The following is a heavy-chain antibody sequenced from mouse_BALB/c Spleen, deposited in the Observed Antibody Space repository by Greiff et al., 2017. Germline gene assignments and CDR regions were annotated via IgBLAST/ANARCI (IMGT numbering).Heavy chain of an antibody. J-gene: IGHJ2*01. Sequence: VKLVESGPGLVAPSQSLSITCTVSGFSLTSYGVHWVRQPPGKGLEWLGVIWAGGSTNYNSALMSRLSISKDNSKSQVFLKMNSLQTDDTAMYYCARDGSYYYGSSHFDYWGQGTTLTVSS. V-gene: IGHV2-9*02. D-gene: IGHD1-1*01. CDR3: ARDGSYYYGSSHFDY. CDR1: GFSLTSYG. CDR2: IWAGGST.